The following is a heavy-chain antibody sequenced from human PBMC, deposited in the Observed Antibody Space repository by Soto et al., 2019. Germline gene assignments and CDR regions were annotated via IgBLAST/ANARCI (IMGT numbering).Heavy chain of an antibody. CDR1: GYTFNSYS. V-gene: IGHV5-51*01. Sequence: AGESLKISCNGSGYTFNSYSIGWVRQMAGKGLEWMGIIYASDSDTRYSPSFQGQVTISVDKSISTAYLQWSSLKASDTAIYYCASAMKYSYGYYWGQGTLVTVSS. J-gene: IGHJ4*02. CDR2: IYASDSDT. CDR3: ASAMKYSYGYY. D-gene: IGHD5-18*01.